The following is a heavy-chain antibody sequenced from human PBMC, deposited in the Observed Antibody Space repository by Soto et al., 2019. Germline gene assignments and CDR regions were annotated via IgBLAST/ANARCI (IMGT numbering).Heavy chain of an antibody. V-gene: IGHV3-23*01. CDR3: AAPVPAPTHYDYYAMDV. Sequence: EVQLLESGGGLVQPGGSLRLSCVASGFTFSYYTMSWVRQAPGKGLEWVSGISNSGDTIYYADSVKGRFTISRDNYKNTLYLQMNSLRADDTAVYYCAAPVPAPTHYDYYAMDVWGQGTTVTVSS. CDR1: GFTFSYYT. CDR2: ISNSGDTI. J-gene: IGHJ6*02. D-gene: IGHD2-2*01.